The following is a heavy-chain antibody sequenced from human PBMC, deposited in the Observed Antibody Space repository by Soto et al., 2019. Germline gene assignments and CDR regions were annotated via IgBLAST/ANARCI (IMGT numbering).Heavy chain of an antibody. CDR3: ARVGSGWYYYYYGMDV. CDR1: GGSISSGGYY. V-gene: IGHV4-31*03. D-gene: IGHD6-19*01. CDR2: IYYSGST. Sequence: LSLTCTVSGGSISSGGYYWSWIRQHPGKGLEWIGYIYYSGSTYYNPSLKSRVTISVDTSKNQFSLKLSSVAAADTAVYYCARVGSGWYYYYYGMDVWGQGTTVTVSS. J-gene: IGHJ6*02.